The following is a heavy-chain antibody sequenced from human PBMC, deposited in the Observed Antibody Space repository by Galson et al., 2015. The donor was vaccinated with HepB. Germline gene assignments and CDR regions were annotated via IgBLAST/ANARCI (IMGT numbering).Heavy chain of an antibody. J-gene: IGHJ5*02. CDR1: GYSFPSYW. CDR2: IYPADSDT. CDR3: ARGADTAMVAGWFDP. D-gene: IGHD5-18*01. V-gene: IGHV5-51*01. Sequence: QSGAEVKKPGESLKISCKGSGYSFPSYWIAWVRQKPGKGLEWMGSIYPADSDTRYNPSFQGQVTVSADKAISTVYLQWSSLKASDTAMYYCARGADTAMVAGWFDPWGQGTLVTVSS.